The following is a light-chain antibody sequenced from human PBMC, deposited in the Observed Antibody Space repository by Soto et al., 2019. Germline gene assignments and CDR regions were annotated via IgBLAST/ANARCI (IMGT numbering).Light chain of an antibody. J-gene: IGKJ5*01. V-gene: IGKV3-20*01. CDR3: QQYGNSPIT. CDR1: QSVSSY. Sequence: EIVLTQSPATLSLSPVERATLSCRASQSVSSYLAWFQQRPGQPPRLLMYDASRRAFGIPDRFSGSGSGTDFTLTISRLEPEDFAVYYCQQYGNSPITCGQGTRLEIK. CDR2: DAS.